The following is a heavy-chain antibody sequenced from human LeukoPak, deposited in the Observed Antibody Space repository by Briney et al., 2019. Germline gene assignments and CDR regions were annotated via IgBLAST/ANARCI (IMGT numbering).Heavy chain of an antibody. CDR3: ARDSYYYDSSGYYRYDY. V-gene: IGHV4-34*01. CDR1: GGSFSGYY. D-gene: IGHD3-22*01. J-gene: IGHJ4*02. CDR2: INHSGST. Sequence: SETLSLTCGVNGGSFSGYYWNWIRQTPGKGLEWIGEINHSGSTNSNPSLKSRVTLSVDTSKNQFSLKLSSVTAADTAVYYCARDSYYYDSSGYYRYDYWGQGTLVTVSS.